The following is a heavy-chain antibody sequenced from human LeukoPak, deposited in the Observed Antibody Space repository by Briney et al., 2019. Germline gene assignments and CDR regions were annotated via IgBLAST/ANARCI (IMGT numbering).Heavy chain of an antibody. V-gene: IGHV4-61*02. J-gene: IGHJ4*02. CDR3: ARAGGYLLYFDS. CDR1: GGSISSGSYY. Sequence: SETLSLTCTVSGGSISSGSYYWSWIRQPAGKGLEWIGRIYTSGSTNYNPSLKSRVTISVDTSKNEFSLKLSSVTAADTAVYYCARAGGYLLYFDSWGQGTLATVSS. D-gene: IGHD5-12*01. CDR2: IYTSGST.